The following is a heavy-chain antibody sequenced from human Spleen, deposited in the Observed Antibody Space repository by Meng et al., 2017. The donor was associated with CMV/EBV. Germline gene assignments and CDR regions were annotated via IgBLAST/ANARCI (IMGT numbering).Heavy chain of an antibody. CDR2: ISYDGSNK. CDR1: GFTFDDYG. J-gene: IGHJ4*02. CDR3: ARDLTVGH. Sequence: VQLVESGGGVVRPGGSLRLSCAASGFTFDDYGMSWVRQAPGKGLEWVAVISYDGSNKYYADSVKGRFTISRDNSKNTLYLQMNSLRAEDTAVYYCARDLTVGHWGQGTLGTVSS. V-gene: IGHV3-30*03. D-gene: IGHD4-23*01.